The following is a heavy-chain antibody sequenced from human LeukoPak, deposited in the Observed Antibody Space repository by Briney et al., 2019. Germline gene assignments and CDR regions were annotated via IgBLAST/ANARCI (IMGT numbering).Heavy chain of an antibody. CDR2: IFYSGNT. CDR1: GGSISSSNYY. D-gene: IGHD6-19*01. V-gene: IGHV4-39*01. CDR3: ASFLAVAGTFTFDY. Sequence: SETLSLTCTVSGGSISSSNYYWGWIRQPPGKGLEWIGSIFYSGNTYYNPSLKSRVTISIDTSKNQFSLKLSFVTAADTAVYYCASFLAVAGTFTFDYWGQGTLVTVSS. J-gene: IGHJ4*02.